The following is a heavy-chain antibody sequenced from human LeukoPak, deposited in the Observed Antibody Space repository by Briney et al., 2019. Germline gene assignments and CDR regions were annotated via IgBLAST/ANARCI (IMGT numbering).Heavy chain of an antibody. CDR1: GFTFSKYA. CDR3: AKSNYFDSGGYYFCDY. CDR2: ISVSGGST. Sequence: GGSLRLSCAASGFTFSKYAMTWVRQAPGKGLEWVSGISVSGGSTNYADSVKGRFTISRDNSKNTLYLQMNSLRAEDTAVYYCAKSNYFDSGGYYFCDYWAREPWSPSPQ. D-gene: IGHD3-22*01. J-gene: IGHJ4*02. V-gene: IGHV3-23*01.